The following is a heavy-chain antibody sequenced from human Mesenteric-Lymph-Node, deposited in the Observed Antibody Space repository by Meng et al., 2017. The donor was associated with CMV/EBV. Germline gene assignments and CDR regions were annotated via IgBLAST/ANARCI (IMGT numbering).Heavy chain of an antibody. CDR3: ARGRHTNPYYSYGMDV. J-gene: IGHJ6*02. CDR1: GFTFDDYG. V-gene: IGHV3-20*04. CDR2: INWNGGST. Sequence: GGSLRLSCAASGFTFDDYGMSWVRQAPGKGLEWVSGINWNGGSTGYADSVKGRFTISRDNAKNSLYLQMNSLRAEDTALYYCARGRHTNPYYSYGMDVWGQGTTVTVSS.